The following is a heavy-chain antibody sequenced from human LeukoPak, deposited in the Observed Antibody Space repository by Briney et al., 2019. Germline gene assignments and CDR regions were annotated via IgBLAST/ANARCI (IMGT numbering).Heavy chain of an antibody. V-gene: IGHV1-69*01. CDR3: ARDRCSSTSCFLFDY. D-gene: IGHD2-2*01. J-gene: IGHJ4*02. CDR2: IIPIFGTA. CDR1: GGTFSSYA. Sequence: GSSVKVSCKASGGTFSSYAISWVRQAPGQGLEWLGGIIPIFGTANYAQKFQGRVTITADESTSTAYMELSSLRSEDTAVYYCARDRCSSTSCFLFDYWGQGTLVTVSS.